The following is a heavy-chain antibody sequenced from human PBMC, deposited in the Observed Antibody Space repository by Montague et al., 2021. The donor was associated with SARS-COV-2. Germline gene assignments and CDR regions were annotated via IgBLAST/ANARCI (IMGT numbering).Heavy chain of an antibody. CDR3: AKDRFSSGWFGGLDY. J-gene: IGHJ4*02. V-gene: IGHV3-23*01. D-gene: IGHD6-19*01. CDR2: ISGSGGST. Sequence: SLRLSCAASGFTFSSYTITWVRQAPGKGLEWVSGISGSGGSTYYADSVKGRFTISRDNSKNTLYLQMNSLRAEDTAVYYSAKDRFSSGWFGGLDYWGQGTLVTVSS. CDR1: GFTFSSYT.